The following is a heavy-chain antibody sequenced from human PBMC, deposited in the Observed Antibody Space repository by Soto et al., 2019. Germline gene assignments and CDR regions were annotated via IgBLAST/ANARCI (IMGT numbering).Heavy chain of an antibody. CDR1: GGSIGSSNW. J-gene: IGHJ4*02. CDR2: IYDSGST. V-gene: IGHV4-4*02. CDR3: ARLKTYDILNKSDY. Sequence: QVQLEESGPGLVKPSGTLSLTCAVSGGSIGSSNWWSWVRQPPGKGLEWIGEIYDSGSTNYNPSRKSRVTISLDKSKNQFSLKPSSVTAADTAVYYCARLKTYDILNKSDYWGQGSLVTVSS. D-gene: IGHD3-9*01.